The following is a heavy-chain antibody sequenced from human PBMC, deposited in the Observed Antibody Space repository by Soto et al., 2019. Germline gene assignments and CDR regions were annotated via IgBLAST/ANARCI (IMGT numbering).Heavy chain of an antibody. Sequence: EVQLVETGGGLIQPGGSLRLSCAASGFTVSSNYMSWVRQAPGKGLEWVSVIYSGGSTYYADSVKGRFTISRDNSKNTLYLQMNRLRAEDTAVYYCARVVVAAAGLYYYYYGMDVW. V-gene: IGHV3-53*02. CDR1: GFTVSSNY. D-gene: IGHD6-13*01. J-gene: IGHJ6*01. CDR3: ARVVVAAAGLYYYYYGMDV. CDR2: IYSGGST.